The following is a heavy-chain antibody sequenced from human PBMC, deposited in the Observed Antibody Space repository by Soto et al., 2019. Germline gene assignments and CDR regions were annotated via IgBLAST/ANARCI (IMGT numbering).Heavy chain of an antibody. Sequence: ASVKVSCKASGYTFTSYGISWVRQAPGQGLEWMGWISAYNGNTNYAQKLQGRVTMTTDTSTSTAYMELRSLRSDDTAVYYCARDVATTAEGDDALDIWGQGTMVTVSS. CDR1: GYTFTSYG. J-gene: IGHJ3*02. CDR2: ISAYNGNT. V-gene: IGHV1-18*01. CDR3: ARDVATTAEGDDALDI. D-gene: IGHD5-12*01.